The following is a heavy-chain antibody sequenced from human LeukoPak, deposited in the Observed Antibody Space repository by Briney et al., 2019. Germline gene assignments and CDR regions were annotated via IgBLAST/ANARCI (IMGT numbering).Heavy chain of an antibody. Sequence: GGTLRLSCAASGFTFSSYGMSWVRQAPGRGLEWVSAISGSGGSTYYADSVKGRFTISRDNSKYTLYLQMNSLRAEDTAVYYCAKDPGIAVAGNDAFDIWGQGTMVTVSS. CDR2: ISGSGGST. V-gene: IGHV3-23*01. CDR1: GFTFSSYG. J-gene: IGHJ3*02. CDR3: AKDPGIAVAGNDAFDI. D-gene: IGHD6-19*01.